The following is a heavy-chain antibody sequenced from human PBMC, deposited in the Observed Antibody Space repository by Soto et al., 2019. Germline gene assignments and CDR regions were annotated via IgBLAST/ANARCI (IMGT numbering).Heavy chain of an antibody. CDR3: ARDLRDGFDDAFDI. D-gene: IGHD5-12*01. V-gene: IGHV1-3*01. CDR1: GYTFTSYA. CDR2: INAGNGNT. J-gene: IGHJ3*02. Sequence: QVQLVQSGAEVKKPGASVKVSCKASGYTFTSYAMHWVRQAPGQRLEWMGWINAGNGNTKYSQKFQGRVTITRDTSASTAYMELSSLRSEDTAVYYCARDLRDGFDDAFDIWGQGTMFTVSS.